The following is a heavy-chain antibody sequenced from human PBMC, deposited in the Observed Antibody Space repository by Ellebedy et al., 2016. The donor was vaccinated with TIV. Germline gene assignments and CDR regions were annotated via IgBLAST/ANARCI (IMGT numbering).Heavy chain of an antibody. CDR3: AKDRNHCNSISCYTGLDY. Sequence: PGRSLRLSCAASGFTFSNYAMSWVRQAPGKGLEWVSVIGASGSGSYYADSVKGRFTISRDNSKNTLYLQMNSLRAEDTAVYYCAKDRNHCNSISCYTGLDYWGQGTLVTVSS. CDR2: IGASGSGS. J-gene: IGHJ4*02. V-gene: IGHV3-23*01. CDR1: GFTFSNYA. D-gene: IGHD2-2*02.